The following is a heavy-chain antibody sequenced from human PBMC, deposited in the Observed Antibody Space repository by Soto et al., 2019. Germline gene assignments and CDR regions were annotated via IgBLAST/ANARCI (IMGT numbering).Heavy chain of an antibody. V-gene: IGHV4-39*01. CDR2: IYFTGNT. D-gene: IGHD6-25*01. Sequence: SETLSLTCTASGGSITSSSHFWGWVRQPPGKGLEWIGTIYFTGNTYYTPSLKSRLTMSIDTSKNEFSLRLNSVTAADTAVYYCAGQTFTIAAASYGRSNWFDPWGPGTLVTVLL. CDR1: GGSITSSSHF. CDR3: AGQTFTIAAASYGRSNWFDP. J-gene: IGHJ5*02.